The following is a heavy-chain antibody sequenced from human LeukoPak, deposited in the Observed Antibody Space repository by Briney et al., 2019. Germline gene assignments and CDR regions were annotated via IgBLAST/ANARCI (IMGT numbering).Heavy chain of an antibody. CDR1: GDSVSSNSAT. CDR2: TYYRSKWYN. Sequence: SQTLSLTCAISGDSVSSNSATWNWIRRSPSRGLEWLGRTYYRSKWYNDYAVSVKSRITINPDTSKNQFSLQLNSMTPEDTAVYYCARSYRGYSSSWYNYWGQGTLVTVSS. J-gene: IGHJ4*02. D-gene: IGHD6-13*01. V-gene: IGHV6-1*01. CDR3: ARSYRGYSSSWYNY.